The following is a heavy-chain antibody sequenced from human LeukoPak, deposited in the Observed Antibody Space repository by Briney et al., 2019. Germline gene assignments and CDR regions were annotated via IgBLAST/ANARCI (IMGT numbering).Heavy chain of an antibody. J-gene: IGHJ4*02. CDR2: IYYSEST. D-gene: IGHD3-10*01. V-gene: IGHV4-39*07. CDR3: ARVFRIRYASGSYWRGSDYFDY. CDR1: GGSISSSSYY. Sequence: PSETLSLTCTVSGGSISSSSYYWGWIRQPPGKGLEWIGSIYYSESTYYNPSLKSRVTISVDTSKNQFSLKLSSVTAADTAVYYCARVFRIRYASGSYWRGSDYFDYWGQGTLVTVSS.